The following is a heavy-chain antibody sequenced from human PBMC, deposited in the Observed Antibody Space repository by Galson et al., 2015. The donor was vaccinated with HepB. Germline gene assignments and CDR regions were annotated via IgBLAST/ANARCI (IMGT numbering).Heavy chain of an antibody. CDR2: ISYDGSNK. CDR3: AKDRATVTPEVKGILYYYYGMDV. J-gene: IGHJ6*02. V-gene: IGHV3-30*18. Sequence: SLRLSCAASGFTFSSYGMHWVRQAPGKGLEWVAVISYDGSNKYYADSVKGRFTISRDNSKNTLYLQMNSLRAEDTAVYYCAKDRATVTPEVKGILYYYYGMDVWGQGTTVTVSS. CDR1: GFTFSSYG. D-gene: IGHD4-17*01.